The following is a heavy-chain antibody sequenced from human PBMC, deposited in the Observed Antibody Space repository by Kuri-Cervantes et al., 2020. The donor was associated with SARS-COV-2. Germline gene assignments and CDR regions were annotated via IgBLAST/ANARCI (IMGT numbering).Heavy chain of an antibody. D-gene: IGHD3-3*01. CDR2: ISSSGSTI. Sequence: GGSLRLSCAASGFTFSDYYMSWIRQAPGKGLEWVSYISSSGSTIYYADSVKGRFTISRGNAKNSLYLQMNSLRAEDTALYHCARGTESGYPNWYFDLWGRGTLVTVSS. J-gene: IGHJ2*01. CDR3: ARGTESGYPNWYFDL. CDR1: GFTFSDYY. V-gene: IGHV3-11*01.